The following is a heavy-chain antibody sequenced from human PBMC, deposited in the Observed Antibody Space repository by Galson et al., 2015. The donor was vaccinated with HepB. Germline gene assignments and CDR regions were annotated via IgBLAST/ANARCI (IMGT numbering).Heavy chain of an antibody. CDR1: GGSISSYY. Sequence: LSLTCTVSGGSISSYYWSWIRQPPGKGLEWIGYIYYSGSTNYNPSLKSRVTISVDTSKNQFSLKLSSVTAADTAVYYCARVGSSGYYPDYWGQGTLVTVSS. J-gene: IGHJ4*02. D-gene: IGHD3-22*01. V-gene: IGHV4-59*01. CDR2: IYYSGST. CDR3: ARVGSSGYYPDY.